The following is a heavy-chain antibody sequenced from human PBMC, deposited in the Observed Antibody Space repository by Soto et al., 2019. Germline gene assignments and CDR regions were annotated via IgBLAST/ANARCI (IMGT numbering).Heavy chain of an antibody. D-gene: IGHD2-15*01. J-gene: IGHJ5*02. CDR1: GYIFIDYW. Sequence: WESLKISCKASGYIFIDYWKGWVRQMPGKGLEWMGIVYPRDSDTRYSPSFQGQVTISADRSTGTAFLQWRSLKASDTALYYCARPPLPGCSIHLNSWGQGTLVTVSS. V-gene: IGHV5-51*01. CDR2: VYPRDSDT. CDR3: ARPPLPGCSIHLNS.